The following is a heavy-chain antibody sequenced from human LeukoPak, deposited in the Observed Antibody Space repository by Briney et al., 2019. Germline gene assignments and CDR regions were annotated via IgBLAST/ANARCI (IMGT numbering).Heavy chain of an antibody. CDR2: INHSGST. Sequence: SETLSLTCAVYGVSFSGYYWSWIRQPPGKGLEWIGEINHSGSTNYNPSLKSRVTISVDTSKNQFSLKLSSVTAADTAVYYCARGLYYYYGMDVWGQGTTVTVSS. V-gene: IGHV4-34*01. CDR1: GVSFSGYY. J-gene: IGHJ6*02. CDR3: ARGLYYYYGMDV.